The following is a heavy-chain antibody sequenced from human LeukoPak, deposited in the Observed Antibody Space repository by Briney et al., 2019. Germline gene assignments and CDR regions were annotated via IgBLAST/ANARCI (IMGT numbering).Heavy chain of an antibody. J-gene: IGHJ4*02. D-gene: IGHD3-3*01. V-gene: IGHV1-2*02. CDR1: GYTFTGYY. CDR3: ARVGRRGVVTLIYAY. Sequence: GASVKVSCKASGYTFTGYYMHWVRQAPGQGLEWMGWINPNSGGTNYAQKFQGRVTMTRDTSISTAYMELSRLRSDDTAVYYCARVGRRGVVTLIYAYWGQGTLVTVSS. CDR2: INPNSGGT.